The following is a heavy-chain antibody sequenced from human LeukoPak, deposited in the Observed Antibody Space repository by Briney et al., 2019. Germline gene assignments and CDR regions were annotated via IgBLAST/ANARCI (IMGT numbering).Heavy chain of an antibody. D-gene: IGHD4-17*01. V-gene: IGHV1-69*01. CDR3: VRDRLRGGMDV. J-gene: IGHJ6*02. CDR2: IIPIFGTA. Sequence: ASVKVSCKASGGTFSSYAISWVRQAPGRGLEWMGGIIPIFGTANYAQKFQGRVTITADESTSTAYMELSSLRYEDTAVYYCVRDRLRGGMDVWGQGTTVTVSS. CDR1: GGTFSSYA.